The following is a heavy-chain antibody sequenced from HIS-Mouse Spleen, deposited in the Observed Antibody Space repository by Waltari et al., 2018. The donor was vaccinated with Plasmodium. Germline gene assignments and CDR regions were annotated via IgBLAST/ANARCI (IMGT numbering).Heavy chain of an antibody. Sequence: QVQLQQWGAGLLKPSETLSLTCAVYGGSFSGYYWSWIRQPPGKGLEWIGEINHSGSTNDNPSLKSRVTISVVTSKNQFSLKLISVTAADTAVYYCARAYYDFWSGYRFDYWGQGTLVTVSS. CDR3: ARAYYDFWSGYRFDY. J-gene: IGHJ4*02. V-gene: IGHV4-34*01. CDR1: GGSFSGYY. CDR2: INHSGST. D-gene: IGHD3-3*01.